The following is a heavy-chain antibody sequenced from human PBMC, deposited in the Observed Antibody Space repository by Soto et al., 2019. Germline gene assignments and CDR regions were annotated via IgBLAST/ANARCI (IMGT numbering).Heavy chain of an antibody. V-gene: IGHV4-34*01. CDR2: ISHDGGT. CDR3: ARGQLVWYGDLTPYHRDMDV. D-gene: IGHD3-10*01. Sequence: PSETLSLTCAFYGGSFDDFYWSWVRQSPGKGLEWVGVISHDGGTNYSPSLASRVSISVDTSKNQFSLHLRSVTAADTGLYYCARGQLVWYGDLTPYHRDMDVWGQGTTVTVSS. CDR1: GGSFDDFY. J-gene: IGHJ6*02.